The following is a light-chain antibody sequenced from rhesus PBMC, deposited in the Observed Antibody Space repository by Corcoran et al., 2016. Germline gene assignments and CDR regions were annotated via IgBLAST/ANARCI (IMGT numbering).Light chain of an antibody. J-gene: IGLJ1*01. CDR2: EFN. CDR3: SSFAGNNKYI. CDR1: SRDIGGYNY. Sequence: QAALTQPRSVSGSPGQSVTISCTGTSRDIGGYNYVSWYQHHPGTAPKLMIYEFNQGPSGVSDRFSGSKSANTASLTISGLQAEDEADYYCSSFAGNNKYIFGGGTRLTVL. V-gene: IGLV2-32*02.